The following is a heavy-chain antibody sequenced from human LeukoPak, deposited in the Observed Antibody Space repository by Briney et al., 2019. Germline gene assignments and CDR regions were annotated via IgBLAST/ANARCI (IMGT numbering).Heavy chain of an antibody. D-gene: IGHD6-6*01. CDR2: ISSSGNTI. CDR1: EFTFTSYE. Sequence: PGGSLRLSCAASEFTFTSYELNWVRQAPGKGLEWVSYISSSGNTISHADSVKGRFTISRDKAKNSLYLQVISLRAEDTAVYYCARGPSIAARYDAFDIWGQGTMVTVSS. J-gene: IGHJ3*02. V-gene: IGHV3-48*03. CDR3: ARGPSIAARYDAFDI.